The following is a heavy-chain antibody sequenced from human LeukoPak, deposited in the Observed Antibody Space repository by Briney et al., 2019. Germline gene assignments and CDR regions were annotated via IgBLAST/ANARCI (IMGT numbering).Heavy chain of an antibody. D-gene: IGHD6-19*01. CDR2: IYPGDSDT. CDR3: ARRGTGIAVADYYFDY. Sequence: GESLKISCKGSGYSFTSYWIGWVRQMPGKGLEWVGIIYPGDSDTRYSPSFQGQVTISADKSISTAYLQWSSLKASDTAMYYCARRGTGIAVADYYFDYWGQGTLVTVYS. CDR1: GYSFTSYW. J-gene: IGHJ4*02. V-gene: IGHV5-51*01.